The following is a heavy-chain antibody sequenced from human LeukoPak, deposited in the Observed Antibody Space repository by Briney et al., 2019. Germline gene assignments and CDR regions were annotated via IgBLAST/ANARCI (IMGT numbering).Heavy chain of an antibody. CDR2: IYTSGST. D-gene: IGHD3-16*01. CDR3: ARDSYDYVSGSPWFDP. CDR1: GGSISSYY. Sequence: SETLSLTCTVSGGSISSYYWSWIRQPAGKGLEWIGCIYTSGSTNYNPSLKSRVTMSVDTSKNQFSLKLSSVTAADTAVYYCARDSYDYVSGSPWFDPWGPGTLVTVSS. V-gene: IGHV4-4*07. J-gene: IGHJ5*02.